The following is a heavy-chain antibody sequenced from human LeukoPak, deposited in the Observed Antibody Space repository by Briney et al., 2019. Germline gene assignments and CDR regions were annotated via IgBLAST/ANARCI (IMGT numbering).Heavy chain of an antibody. CDR1: GFTFSSYW. CDR3: GSCSGGSCHSGWFDP. J-gene: IGHJ5*02. CDR2: IKQDGSEK. V-gene: IGHV3-7*01. D-gene: IGHD2-15*01. Sequence: GGSLRLSCEASGFTFSSYWMSWVRQAPGKRLEWVANIKQDGSEKYYVDSVKGRFTISRDNAKNSLYLQMNSLRAEDTAVYYCGSCSGGSCHSGWFDPWGQGTLVTVSS.